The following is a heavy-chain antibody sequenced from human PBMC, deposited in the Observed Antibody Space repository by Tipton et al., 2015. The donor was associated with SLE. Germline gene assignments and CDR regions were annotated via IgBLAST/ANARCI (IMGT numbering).Heavy chain of an antibody. CDR2: IKEDGSEK. CDR3: ARDSAPGS. J-gene: IGHJ4*02. D-gene: IGHD3-10*01. V-gene: IGHV3-7*01. CDR1: GFTFSSYS. Sequence: SLRLSCAASGFTFSSYSMSWVRQAPGKGLEWVANIKEDGSEKYYVDSVRGRFTISRDNAKNSLFLQMNSLRVEDTAVYYCARDSAPGSWGQGTLVTVSS.